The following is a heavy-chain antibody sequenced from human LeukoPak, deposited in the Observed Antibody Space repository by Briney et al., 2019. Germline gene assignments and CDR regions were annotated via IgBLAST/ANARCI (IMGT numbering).Heavy chain of an antibody. CDR3: ARDPDSESPMVNRMGYYYGMDV. Sequence: SQTLSLTCAISGDSVSSNSAAWNWIRQSPSRGLEWLGRTYYRSKWYNDYAVSVKSRITINPDTSKNQFSLQLNSVTPEDTAVYYCARDPDSESPMVNRMGYYYGMDVWGQGTTVTVSS. J-gene: IGHJ6*02. D-gene: IGHD5-18*01. CDR2: TYYRSKWYN. V-gene: IGHV6-1*01. CDR1: GDSVSSNSAA.